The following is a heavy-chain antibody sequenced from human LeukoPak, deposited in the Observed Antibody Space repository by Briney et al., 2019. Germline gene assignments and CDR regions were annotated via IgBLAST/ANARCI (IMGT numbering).Heavy chain of an antibody. V-gene: IGHV4-38-2*01. D-gene: IGHD3-3*01. CDR3: AFGVASFFDY. Sequence: PSETLSLTCAVSGYSISSRYYWGWIRQPPGKGMEWIGSIYHSGSTYYNPSLKSRVTISVDTSKNQFSLKLSSVTAADTAVYYCAFGVASFFDYWGQGTLVTVSS. CDR2: IYHSGST. J-gene: IGHJ4*02. CDR1: GYSISSRYY.